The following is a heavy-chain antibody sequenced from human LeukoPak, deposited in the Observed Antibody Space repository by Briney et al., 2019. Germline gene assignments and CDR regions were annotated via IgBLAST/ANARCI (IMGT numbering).Heavy chain of an antibody. D-gene: IGHD5-18*01. V-gene: IGHV1-24*01. CDR3: AAGRPYSLLDY. CDR1: GSSLTELS. CDR2: FDVIDGET. J-gene: IGHJ4*02. Sequence: ASVKVSCTVSGSSLTELSLYWVRQAPGKGLEWMGGFDVIDGETFYAQKFQGRVTMTEDSSTGTAYMELRSLTSDDTAFYYCAAGRPYSLLDYWGQGTLVTVSS.